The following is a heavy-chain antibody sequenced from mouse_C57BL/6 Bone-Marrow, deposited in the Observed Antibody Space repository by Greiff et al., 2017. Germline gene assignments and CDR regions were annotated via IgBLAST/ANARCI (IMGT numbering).Heavy chain of an antibody. CDR1: GYTFTDYY. CDR2: INPNNGGT. D-gene: IGHD2-5*01. Sequence: VQLQQSGPELVKPGASVKISCKASGYTFTDYYMNWVKQSHGKSLEWIGDINPNNGGTSYNQKFKGKATLTVDKSSSTADMELRSLTSEDSAVYYCALYSNYVGGYFDVWGTGTTVTVSS. V-gene: IGHV1-26*01. J-gene: IGHJ1*03. CDR3: ALYSNYVGGYFDV.